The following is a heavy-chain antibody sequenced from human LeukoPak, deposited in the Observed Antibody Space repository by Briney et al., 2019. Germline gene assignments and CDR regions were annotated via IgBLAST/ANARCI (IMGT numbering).Heavy chain of an antibody. CDR1: GYNFATSG. J-gene: IGHJ6*03. D-gene: IGHD1-26*01. V-gene: IGHV1-18*01. CDR3: ARDLGPYTGSYYSYYHYMDV. CDR2: ISGYNGNT. Sequence: ASVRVSCKAYGYNFATSGIGWVRQAPGQGLEWLGWISGYNGNTKSAPKLQGRVTMTTDTSTDTAYLKLGSLRVDDTAIYYCARDLGPYTGSYYSYYHYMDVWGEGTSVTISS.